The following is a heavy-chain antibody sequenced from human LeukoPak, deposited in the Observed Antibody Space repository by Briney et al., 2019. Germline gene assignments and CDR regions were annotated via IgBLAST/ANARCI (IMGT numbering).Heavy chain of an antibody. D-gene: IGHD3-10*01. CDR1: GFTFSSYG. J-gene: IGHJ4*02. CDR2: ISGSGGST. V-gene: IGHV3-23*01. CDR3: AKDTRLMVDYYGSGLFDY. Sequence: PGGSLRLSCAASGFTFSSYGMSWVRQAPGKGLEWVSAISGSGGSTYYADSVKGRFTISRDNSRNTLYLQMNSLRAEDTAVYYCAKDTRLMVDYYGSGLFDYWGQGTLVTVSS.